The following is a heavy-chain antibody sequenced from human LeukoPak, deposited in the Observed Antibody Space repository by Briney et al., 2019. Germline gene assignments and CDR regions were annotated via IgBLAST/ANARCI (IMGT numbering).Heavy chain of an antibody. V-gene: IGHV3-53*01. CDR1: GFTVSDNY. CDR3: ARESFDRYCSGGNCYSYYFDY. Sequence: GGSLRLSCAASGFTVSDNYMSWVRQAPGKGLEWISLIYSGGTTFYADSAKGRFTISRDNSKNTLYLQMNSLRAEDTAVYYCARESFDRYCSGGNCYSYYFDYWGQGTLVTVSS. CDR2: IYSGGTT. D-gene: IGHD2-15*01. J-gene: IGHJ4*02.